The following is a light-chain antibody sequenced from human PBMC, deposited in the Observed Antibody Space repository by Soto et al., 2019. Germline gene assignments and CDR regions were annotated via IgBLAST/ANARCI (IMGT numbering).Light chain of an antibody. Sequence: QSPLTSPASVSLPRRRSIPSCCAGTSTEFGGKYYWSGYQHHPCVAPELILYEVSHRPSGVSNRFSGSRSGNTGSLTISGLHAEDVADYYCSSYTDVVTLEVFGPGTKVTVL. CDR2: EVS. V-gene: IGLV2-14*01. CDR3: SSYTDVVTLEV. J-gene: IGLJ1*01. CDR1: STEFGGKYY.